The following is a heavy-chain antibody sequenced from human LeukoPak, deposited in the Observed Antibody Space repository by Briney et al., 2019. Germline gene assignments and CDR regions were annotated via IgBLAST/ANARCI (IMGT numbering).Heavy chain of an antibody. D-gene: IGHD6-13*01. Sequence: SETLSLTCTVSGGSISSYYWSWIRQPPGKGLEWIGYIYYSGSTNYNPSLKSRVTISVDTSKNQFSLKLSSVTAADTAVYYCAREARIAAAGTYFWRLEVFDIWGQGTMVTVSS. CDR1: GGSISSYY. J-gene: IGHJ3*02. CDR2: IYYSGST. V-gene: IGHV4-59*01. CDR3: AREARIAAAGTYFWRLEVFDI.